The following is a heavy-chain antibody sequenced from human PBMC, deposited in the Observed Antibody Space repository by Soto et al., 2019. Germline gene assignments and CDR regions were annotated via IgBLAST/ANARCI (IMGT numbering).Heavy chain of an antibody. CDR2: IYYDGTT. V-gene: IGHV4-39*02. CDR1: GGSINSNNYY. J-gene: IGHJ4*02. CDR3: AKVVVAATRHTDFDS. D-gene: IGHD2-15*01. Sequence: SETLSLTCTVSGGSINSNNYYWAWIRQPPGKGLAWIANIYYDGTTYYNTSLRSRVTISRDTSKNQFALRLTSMTAADTAVYYCAKVVVAATRHTDFDSWGQGTLVTVS.